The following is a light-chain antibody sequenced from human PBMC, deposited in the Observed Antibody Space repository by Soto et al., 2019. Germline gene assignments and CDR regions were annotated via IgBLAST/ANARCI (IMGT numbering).Light chain of an antibody. V-gene: IGKV3-20*01. Sequence: IVLTQSPGTLSLSPGERATLSCRASQSVDRRSLAWYQQKPGQAPRLLISGISNRATGIPDRFGGSGSGADFTLTISRLEPEDFAVYYCQQYHNSRTFGQGTKVEIK. J-gene: IGKJ1*01. CDR2: GIS. CDR1: QSVDRRS. CDR3: QQYHNSRT.